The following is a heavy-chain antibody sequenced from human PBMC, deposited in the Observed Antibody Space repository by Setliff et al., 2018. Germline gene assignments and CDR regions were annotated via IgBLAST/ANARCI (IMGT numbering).Heavy chain of an antibody. Sequence: GASVKVSCKASGGTFSSYAISWVRQAPGQGLEWMGGIIPILGIANYAQKFQGRVTITKDTSTTTGFMELRSLRSDDTATYFCARDRVDFVVPEAAARLDPWGQGTLVTVSS. CDR3: ARDRVDFVVPEAAARLDP. V-gene: IGHV1-69*10. J-gene: IGHJ5*02. D-gene: IGHD2-15*01. CDR2: IIPILGIA. CDR1: GGTFSSYA.